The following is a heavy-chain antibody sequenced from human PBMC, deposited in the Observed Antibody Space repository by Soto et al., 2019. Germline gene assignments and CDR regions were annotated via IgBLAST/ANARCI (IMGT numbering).Heavy chain of an antibody. CDR3: ARDPGSSAFDI. V-gene: IGHV3-7*04. CDR1: GFTFSTYW. J-gene: IGHJ3*02. Sequence: EVQLVESGGGVVQPGGSLRLSCAASGFTFSTYWMSWVRHAPGKGPEFVANIKEDGGVTNYVDSVRGRFTISRDNAKNSVYLQMNSLRSEDTAVYYCARDPGSSAFDIWGQGAVVTVSS. D-gene: IGHD2-2*01. CDR2: IKEDGGVT.